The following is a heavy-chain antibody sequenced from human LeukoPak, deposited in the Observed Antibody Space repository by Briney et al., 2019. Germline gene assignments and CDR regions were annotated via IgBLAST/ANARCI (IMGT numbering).Heavy chain of an antibody. V-gene: IGHV4-34*01. J-gene: IGHJ6*03. CDR3: ARGHYDLLTGYYIPGYLDV. Sequence: SETLSLTCAVYGGSFSGYYWSWIRQPPGKGLEWIGEINHSGSTNYNPSLKSRVTISVDTSKNQFSLKLSSVTAADTAVYYCARGHYDLLTGYYIPGYLDVWGKGTTVTVSS. D-gene: IGHD3-9*01. CDR1: GGSFSGYY. CDR2: INHSGST.